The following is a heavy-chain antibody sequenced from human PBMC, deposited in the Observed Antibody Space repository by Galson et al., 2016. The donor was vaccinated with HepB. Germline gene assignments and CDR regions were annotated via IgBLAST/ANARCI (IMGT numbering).Heavy chain of an antibody. Sequence: SLRLSCAASGFTFNKYAMSWVRQVPRKGLEWVSSIGDSGGSPSYADSVEGRFTISRDNSKNTLHLQMNSLRAEDTATYYCVTTDYYIPRYFVHWGQGALVTVSS. V-gene: IGHV3-23*01. CDR1: GFTFNKYA. CDR3: VTTDYYIPRYFVH. J-gene: IGHJ4*02. CDR2: IGDSGGSP. D-gene: IGHD3-10*01.